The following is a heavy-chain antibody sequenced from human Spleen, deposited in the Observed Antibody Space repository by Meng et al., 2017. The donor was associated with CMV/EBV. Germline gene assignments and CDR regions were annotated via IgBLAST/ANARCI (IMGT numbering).Heavy chain of an antibody. D-gene: IGHD6-6*01. Sequence: SGYTFTSYDINWVRQATGQGLEWMGWMNPNSGNTGYAQKFQGRVTMTRNTSISTAYMELRSLRSEDTAVYYCARWMVGVAARTGFDYWGQGTLVTVSS. CDR1: GYTFTSYD. CDR3: ARWMVGVAARTGFDY. V-gene: IGHV1-8*01. J-gene: IGHJ4*02. CDR2: MNPNSGNT.